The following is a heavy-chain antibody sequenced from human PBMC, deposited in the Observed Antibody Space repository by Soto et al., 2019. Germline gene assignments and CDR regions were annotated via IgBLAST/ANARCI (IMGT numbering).Heavy chain of an antibody. J-gene: IGHJ6*02. CDR1: GGSFSGYY. Sequence: SETLSLTCAVYGGSFSGYYWSWIRQPPGKGLEWIGEINHSGSTYYNPSLKSRVTISVDRSKNQFSLKLNSVTAADTAVYYCARVPDVWGQGTTVTVSS. CDR2: INHSGST. CDR3: ARVPDV. V-gene: IGHV4-34*01.